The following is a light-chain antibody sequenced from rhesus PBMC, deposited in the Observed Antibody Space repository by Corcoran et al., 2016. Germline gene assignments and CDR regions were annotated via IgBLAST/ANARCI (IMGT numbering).Light chain of an antibody. V-gene: IGKV3-35*01. J-gene: IGKJ4*01. CDR1: QSVSSN. Sequence: EIIMTQSPATLSLSPGERATLSCRTSQSVSSNLAWYQQKPGQAPRLLLYGASNRATGVPDRFSGSGSGTDFTLTISSLEAEDVGVYYCKQESNWPLTFGGGTKVEIK. CDR2: GAS. CDR3: KQESNWPLT.